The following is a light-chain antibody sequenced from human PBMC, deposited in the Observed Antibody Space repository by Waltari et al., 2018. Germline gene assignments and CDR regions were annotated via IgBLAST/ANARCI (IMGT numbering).Light chain of an antibody. CDR1: QSISGW. CDR2: KAS. J-gene: IGKJ5*01. V-gene: IGKV1-5*03. CDR3: QQYYSSPVT. Sequence: DIQMTQSPSTLSASVGDRITITCRASQSISGWLAWYQQQPGKAPKVLIYKASSLESGVPSRFSGSGSGTEFTLTISRLQLYDSATYYCQQYYSSPVTFGQGTRLEI.